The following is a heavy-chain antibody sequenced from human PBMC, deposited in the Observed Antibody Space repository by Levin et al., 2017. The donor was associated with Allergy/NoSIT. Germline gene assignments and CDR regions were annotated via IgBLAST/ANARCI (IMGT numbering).Heavy chain of an antibody. CDR3: AINRGYSYGFDS. D-gene: IGHD5-18*01. CDR2: VSDGGGIT. J-gene: IGHJ4*02. V-gene: IGHV3-23*01. CDR1: GFTFSNYA. Sequence: GESLKISCAASGFTFSNYAMNWVRQAPGKGLEWVSRVSDGGGITYYADSVKGRFTTSRDNSKNTLYIQMNNLRAEDTAVYYCAINRGYSYGFDSWGQGTLVTVSS.